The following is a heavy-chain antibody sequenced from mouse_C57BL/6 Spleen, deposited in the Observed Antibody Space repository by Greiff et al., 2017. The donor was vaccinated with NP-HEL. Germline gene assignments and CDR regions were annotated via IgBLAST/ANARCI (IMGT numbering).Heavy chain of an antibody. CDR2: IDPENGDT. CDR3: TTSVRYLWYFDV. Sequence: EVQLQQSGAELVRPGASVKLSCTASGFNIKDDYMHWVKQRPEQGLEWIGWIDPENGDTEYASKFQGKATITADTSSNTAYLQLSSLTSEDTAVYYCTTSVRYLWYFDVWGTGTTVTVSS. D-gene: IGHD1-1*01. V-gene: IGHV14-4*01. J-gene: IGHJ1*03. CDR1: GFNIKDDY.